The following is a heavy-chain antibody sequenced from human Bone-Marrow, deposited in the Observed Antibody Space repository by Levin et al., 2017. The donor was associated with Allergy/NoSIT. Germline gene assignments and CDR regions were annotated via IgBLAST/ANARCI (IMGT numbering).Heavy chain of an antibody. D-gene: IGHD5-18*01. CDR1: GFPFTSYN. J-gene: IGHJ1*01. CDR3: ARGGYIYGRVELKYFQN. V-gene: IGHV3-48*01. CDR2: SSGNAI. Sequence: SCAASGFPFTSYNLNWVRQAPGKGLEWVSSSGNAIYYADSVRGRFTISRDNAKTSLLLHMNNLRPEDTAVYYCARGGYIYGRVELKYFQNWGQGTLVTVSS.